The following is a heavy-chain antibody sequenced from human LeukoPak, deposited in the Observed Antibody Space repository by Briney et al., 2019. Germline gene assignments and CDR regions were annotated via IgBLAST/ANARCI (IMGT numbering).Heavy chain of an antibody. CDR2: VSGSGSST. Sequence: GGSLRLSCAASGFTFSSYAMSWVRQAPRKGLEWVSVVSGSGSSTDYADSVKGRFTISRDNSKNTLYLQMSSLSAEDTAVYYCAKMNVLTGYYTPNFDFWGREPWSPSPQ. CDR3: AKMNVLTGYYTPNFDF. CDR1: GFTFSSYA. V-gene: IGHV3-23*01. J-gene: IGHJ4*02. D-gene: IGHD3-9*01.